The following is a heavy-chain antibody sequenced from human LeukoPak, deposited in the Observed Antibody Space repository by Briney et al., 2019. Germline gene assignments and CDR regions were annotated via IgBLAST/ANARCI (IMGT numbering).Heavy chain of an antibody. J-gene: IGHJ5*02. D-gene: IGHD4-23*01. V-gene: IGHV4-39*07. CDR3: ARGMTTVAPQNKDYNWFDP. CDR2: INHSGST. CDR1: GGSISSSSYY. Sequence: SETLSLTCTVSGGSISSSSYYWSWIRQPPGKGLEWIGEINHSGSTNHNPSLKSRVTISVDTSKNQFSLKLSSVTAADTAVYYCARGMTTVAPQNKDYNWFDPWGQGTLVTVSS.